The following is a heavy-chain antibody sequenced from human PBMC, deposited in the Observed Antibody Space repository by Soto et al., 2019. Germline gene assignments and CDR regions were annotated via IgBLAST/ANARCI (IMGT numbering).Heavy chain of an antibody. CDR2: IIYSGNT. CDR1: GGSVSSYS. J-gene: IGHJ4*02. CDR3: ARVDDSSGYSRYYFDY. D-gene: IGHD3-22*01. V-gene: IGHV4-59*02. Sequence: SETLSLTCTVSGGSVSSYSWNWIRLPPGKGLEWIGHIIYSGNTNYKPSLKSRVTISIDMSKNQFSLKLNSVTAADTAVYYCARVDDSSGYSRYYFDYWGQGTLVTVSS.